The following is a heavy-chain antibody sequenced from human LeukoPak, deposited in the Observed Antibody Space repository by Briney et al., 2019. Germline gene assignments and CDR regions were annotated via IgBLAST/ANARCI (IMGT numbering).Heavy chain of an antibody. V-gene: IGHV3-21*01. D-gene: IGHD5-12*01. Sequence: PGGSLRLSCADSGFTFSNYSVHWVRQAPGKGLEWVSSISSSSSYIYYADSVKGRFTISRDNAKNSLYLQMNSLRAEDTAVYYCARSIVATIRGAGVFDYWGQGTLVTVSS. CDR2: ISSSSSYI. CDR1: GFTFSNYS. J-gene: IGHJ4*02. CDR3: ARSIVATIRGAGVFDY.